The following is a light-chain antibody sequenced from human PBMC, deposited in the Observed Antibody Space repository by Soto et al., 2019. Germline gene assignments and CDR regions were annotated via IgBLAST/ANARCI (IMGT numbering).Light chain of an antibody. J-gene: IGKJ2*01. CDR1: QNISSNS. CDR3: QQYGGSALYT. V-gene: IGKV3-20*01. CDR2: AAS. Sequence: EIVLTQSPGTLSLSPGERATLSCRASQNISSNSLAWYQQKPGQAPRLLIHAASSRATGIPDRFSGSGSVTDFTLTISRLVPEDFAVYYCQQYGGSALYTFGQGTKLEIK.